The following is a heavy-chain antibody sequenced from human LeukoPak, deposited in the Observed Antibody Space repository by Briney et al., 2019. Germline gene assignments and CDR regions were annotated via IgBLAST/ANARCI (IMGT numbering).Heavy chain of an antibody. V-gene: IGHV1-18*01. D-gene: IGHD2-15*01. Sequence: GASVKASCKASGYTFTSYGISWVRQAPGQGLEWMGWISAYNGNTNYAQKLQGRVTMTTDTSTSTAYMELRSLRSDDTAVYYCARARDIVVVVAAFDPWGQGTLVTVSS. CDR2: ISAYNGNT. CDR3: ARARDIVVVVAAFDP. J-gene: IGHJ5*02. CDR1: GYTFTSYG.